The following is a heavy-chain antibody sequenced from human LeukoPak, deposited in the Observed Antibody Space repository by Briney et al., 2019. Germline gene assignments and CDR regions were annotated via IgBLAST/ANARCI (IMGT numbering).Heavy chain of an antibody. Sequence: GGSLRLSCAASGFTFSSYSMNWVRQAPGKGLEWVSYISSSGSTIYYADSVKGRFTISRDNAKNSLYLQMNSLRAEDTAVYYCARTLYGDYVVDYWGQGTLVTVSS. V-gene: IGHV3-48*04. CDR1: GFTFSSYS. J-gene: IGHJ4*02. CDR2: ISSSGSTI. D-gene: IGHD4-17*01. CDR3: ARTLYGDYVVDY.